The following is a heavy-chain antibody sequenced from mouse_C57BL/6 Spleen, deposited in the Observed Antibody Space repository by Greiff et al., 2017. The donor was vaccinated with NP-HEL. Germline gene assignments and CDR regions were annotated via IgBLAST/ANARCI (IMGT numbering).Heavy chain of an antibody. CDR1: GYTFTSYW. CDR2: IDPSDSYT. CDR3: ARDQGD. J-gene: IGHJ2*01. Sequence: VQLQQSGAELVKPGASVKLSCKASGYTFTSYWMQWVKQRPGQGLEWIGEIDPSDSYTNYNQKFKGKATLTVDTSSSTAYMQLSSLTSDDSAVYYCARDQGDWGQGTTLTVSS. V-gene: IGHV1-50*01.